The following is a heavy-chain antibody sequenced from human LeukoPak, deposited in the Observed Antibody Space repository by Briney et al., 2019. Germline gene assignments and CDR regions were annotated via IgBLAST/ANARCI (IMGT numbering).Heavy chain of an antibody. V-gene: IGHV4-59*01. D-gene: IGHD3-22*01. Sequence: SETLSPTCTVSGGSISSYYWSWIRQPPGKGLEWIGYIYYSGSTNYNPSLKSRVTISVDTSKNQFSLKLSSVTAADTAVYYCARAHYDSSIDYWGQGTLVTVSS. CDR2: IYYSGST. CDR3: ARAHYDSSIDY. J-gene: IGHJ4*02. CDR1: GGSISSYY.